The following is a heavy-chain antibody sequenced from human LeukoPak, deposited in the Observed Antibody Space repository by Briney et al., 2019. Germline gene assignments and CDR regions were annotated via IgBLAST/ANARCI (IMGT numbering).Heavy chain of an antibody. J-gene: IGHJ4*02. CDR2: FDPEDGET. Sequence: ASVKVSCKASGYTFTGYYMHWVRQAPGKGLEWMGGFDPEDGETIYAQKFQGRVTMTEDTSTDTAYMELSSLRSEDTAVYYCATIAGETNHFDYWGQGTLVTVSS. D-gene: IGHD3-16*01. CDR3: ATIAGETNHFDY. V-gene: IGHV1-24*01. CDR1: GYTFTGYY.